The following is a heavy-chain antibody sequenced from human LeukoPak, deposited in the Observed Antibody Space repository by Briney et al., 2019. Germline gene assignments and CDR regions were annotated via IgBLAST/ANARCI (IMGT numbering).Heavy chain of an antibody. D-gene: IGHD2/OR15-2a*01. V-gene: IGHV4-59*12. CDR1: GDSISGYY. CDR3: AREGIVRTYDQ. CDR2: IYYSGVT. Sequence: SETLSLTCTVSGDSISGYYWYWFRQPPGKELEWIACIYYSGVTYYNPSLKSRVTISLDTSKSQFSLRLSSVTAADTAVYYCAREGIVRTYDQWGQGTLVTVSS. J-gene: IGHJ4*02.